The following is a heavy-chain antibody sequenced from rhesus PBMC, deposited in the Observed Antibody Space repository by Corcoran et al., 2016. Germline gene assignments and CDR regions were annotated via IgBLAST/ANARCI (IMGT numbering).Heavy chain of an antibody. Sequence: QVQLQESGPGVVKPSETLSLTCAVSGGSISGYSLWSWIRQPPGKGLEWVGYIYGGSGSTSYNPSLKNRVTISKDTSKNQFSLKLSSVTAADTAVYYCARLVATTDWYFDLWGPGTPITISS. J-gene: IGHJ2*01. D-gene: IGHD4-29*01. V-gene: IGHV4-143*01. CDR1: GGSISGYSL. CDR2: IYGGSGST. CDR3: ARLVATTDWYFDL.